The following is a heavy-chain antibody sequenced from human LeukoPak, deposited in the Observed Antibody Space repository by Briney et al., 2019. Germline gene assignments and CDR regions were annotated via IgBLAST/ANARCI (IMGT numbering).Heavy chain of an antibody. D-gene: IGHD3-22*01. CDR3: TTAPYYYDSSGSTY. CDR1: GFTFTNAW. Sequence: PGGSLRLSCAASGFTFTNAWMTWVRQVPVKGMEWVGRVRSKTDGGTTYYAAPVKGRFTISRDGSKNTLYLQMNSLKIEDTAIYYCTTAPYYYDSSGSTYWGQGTLVTVSS. CDR2: VRSKTDGGTT. J-gene: IGHJ4*02. V-gene: IGHV3-15*01.